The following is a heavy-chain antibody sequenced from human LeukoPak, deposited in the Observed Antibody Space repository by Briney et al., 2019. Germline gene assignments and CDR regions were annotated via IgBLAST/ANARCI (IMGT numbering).Heavy chain of an antibody. V-gene: IGHV3-23*01. Sequence: GGSLRLSCEASGFTFSSYAMSWVRQAPGKGLEWVSAISGSGVTTHYAGSVKGRFSISRDNSKNTLYLQMNSLRAEDTALYYCAKKVVVGATSPYSDFQDWGQGTLVAVSS. CDR3: AKKVVVGATSPYSDFQD. CDR2: ISGSGVTT. J-gene: IGHJ1*01. CDR1: GFTFSSYA. D-gene: IGHD1-26*01.